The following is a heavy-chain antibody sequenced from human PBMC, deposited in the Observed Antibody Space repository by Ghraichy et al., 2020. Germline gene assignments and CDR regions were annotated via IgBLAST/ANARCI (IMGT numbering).Heavy chain of an antibody. CDR1: GFTFNTYT. Sequence: GGSLRLSCAASGFTFNTYTMNWVRQAPGKGLEWVSSISSIVSHIYYTDPVKGRFTISRDNAKSSLSLQMNNLRAEDTAVYYCARETNDGYHFDSWGQGTLVTVSS. V-gene: IGHV3-21*01. CDR2: ISSIVSHI. D-gene: IGHD3-22*01. CDR3: ARETNDGYHFDS. J-gene: IGHJ4*02.